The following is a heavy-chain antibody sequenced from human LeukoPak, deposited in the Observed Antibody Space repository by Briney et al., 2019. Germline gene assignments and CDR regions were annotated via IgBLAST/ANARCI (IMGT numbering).Heavy chain of an antibody. Sequence: PGGSLRLSCAASGFTFSSYGMHWVRQAPGKGLEWVAVISYDGSNKYYADSVKGRFTISRDNSKNTLYLQMNSLRAEDTAVYCCANAQTNSGSYFFDYWGQGTLVTVSS. J-gene: IGHJ4*02. D-gene: IGHD1-26*01. CDR1: GFTFSSYG. CDR2: ISYDGSNK. V-gene: IGHV3-30*18. CDR3: ANAQTNSGSYFFDY.